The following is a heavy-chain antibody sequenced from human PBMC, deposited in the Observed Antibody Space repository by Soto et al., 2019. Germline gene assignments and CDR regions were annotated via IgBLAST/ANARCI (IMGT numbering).Heavy chain of an antibody. D-gene: IGHD6-19*01. CDR3: ARGSAVAGVDWFDP. V-gene: IGHV4-59*01. J-gene: IGHJ5*02. Sequence: QVQLQESGPGLVKPSETLSLTCTVSGGSISSYYWSWIRQPPGKGLEWIGYIYYSGSTNYNPSLKGRVTLSVATSKTQFSLKLSSVTAADTAVYYCARGSAVAGVDWFDPWGQGTLVTVSS. CDR1: GGSISSYY. CDR2: IYYSGST.